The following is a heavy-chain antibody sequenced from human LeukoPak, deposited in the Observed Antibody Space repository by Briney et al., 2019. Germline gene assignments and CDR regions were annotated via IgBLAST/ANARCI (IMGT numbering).Heavy chain of an antibody. D-gene: IGHD6-25*01. CDR3: ARTTSFTASGYDY. V-gene: IGHV1-8*03. CDR2: MNPNNGDS. CDR1: GYTFTSYH. Sequence: ASVKVSCKASGYTFTSYHINWVRQATGQGLESMGWMNPNNGDSGYAQKFQGRVTITRDTSISTAYMELRSLRSEDTAVYFCARTTSFTASGYDYWGQGTLVTVSS. J-gene: IGHJ4*02.